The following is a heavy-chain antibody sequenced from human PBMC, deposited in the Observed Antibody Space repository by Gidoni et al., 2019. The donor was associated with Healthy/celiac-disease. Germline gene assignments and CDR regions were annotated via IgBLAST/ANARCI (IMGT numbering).Heavy chain of an antibody. CDR1: GYTFTGYY. J-gene: IGHJ4*02. CDR2: INPSGGST. D-gene: IGHD6-19*01. V-gene: IGHV1-46*01. CDR3: ARDPNYFSSGWYPDY. Sequence: QVQLVQSGAEVKKPGASVKVSCKASGYTFTGYYMHWVRQAPGQGLEWMGIINPSGGSTSYAQKFQGRVTMTRDTSTSTVYMELSSLRSEDTAVYYCARDPNYFSSGWYPDYWGQGTLVTVSS.